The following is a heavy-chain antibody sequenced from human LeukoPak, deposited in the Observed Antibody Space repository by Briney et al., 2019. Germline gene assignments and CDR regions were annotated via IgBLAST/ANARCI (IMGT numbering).Heavy chain of an antibody. CDR1: GGSISGYK. CDR3: ARFWSGFDH. V-gene: IGHV4-59*01. CDR2: IYDSGNT. Sequence: SETLSLTCAVSGGSISGYKWTWVRRPPGKGLEWIGYIYDSGNTNYSLPLKSRITISVDTSKNQFSLNLTSVTAADTAIYYCARFWSGFDHWGQGTQVTVSS. J-gene: IGHJ4*02. D-gene: IGHD3-3*01.